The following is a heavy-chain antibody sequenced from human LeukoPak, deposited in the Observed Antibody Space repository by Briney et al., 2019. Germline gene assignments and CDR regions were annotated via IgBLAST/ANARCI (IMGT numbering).Heavy chain of an antibody. CDR2: ISGSGGST. CDR3: AKTRYYYDSSGYIHSDY. D-gene: IGHD3-22*01. Sequence: PGGSLRLSCAASGFTFSSYAMSWVRQAPGKGLEWVSAISGSGGSTYYADSVKGRFTISRDNSKNTLYLQMNSLRAEDTAVYYCAKTRYYYDSSGYIHSDYWGQGTLVTVSS. J-gene: IGHJ4*02. CDR1: GFTFSSYA. V-gene: IGHV3-23*01.